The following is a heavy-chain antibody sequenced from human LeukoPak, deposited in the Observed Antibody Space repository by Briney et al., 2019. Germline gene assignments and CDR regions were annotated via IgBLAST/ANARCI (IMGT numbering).Heavy chain of an antibody. CDR1: GFTFSSYA. CDR2: ISYDGRNK. D-gene: IGHD1-14*01. J-gene: IGHJ4*02. V-gene: IGHV3-30*04. Sequence: GGSLRLSCAASGFTFSSYAMHWVRQAPGKGLEWVAVISYDGRNKYYTDSVKGRFPISRDNSKNTLYLQMNSLRAEDTAVYYCARNFNHFDYWGQGTLVTVSS. CDR3: ARNFNHFDY.